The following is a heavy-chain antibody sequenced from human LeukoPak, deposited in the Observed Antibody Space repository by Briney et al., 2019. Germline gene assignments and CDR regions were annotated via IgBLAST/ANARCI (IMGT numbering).Heavy chain of an antibody. V-gene: IGHV3-30*01. CDR3: ASEDVDTGDF. D-gene: IGHD5-18*01. J-gene: IGHJ4*02. Sequence: GGSLRLSCAASGFTFTNAGIHWVRLAAGKGLDWVSFISHDGTNKYYSDSVDGRFTASRLNSQNTVYLQMTDLRPDDTATYYCASEDVDTGDFWGQGTLVTVSS. CDR1: GFTFTNAG. CDR2: ISHDGTNK.